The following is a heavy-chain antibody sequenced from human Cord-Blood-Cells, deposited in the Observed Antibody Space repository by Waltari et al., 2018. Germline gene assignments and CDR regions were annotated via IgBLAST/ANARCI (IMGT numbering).Heavy chain of an antibody. CDR2: INPNSGGT. V-gene: IGHV1-2*04. CDR1: GSTLTGLY. Sequence: VQPVQSGAEVNKPGASVKVSCMASGSTLTGLYLPAVRQAPGQGLEWMGWINPNSGGTNYAQKFQGWVTMTRDTSISTAYMELSRLRSDDTAVYYCARDLGGFWYFDLWGRGTLVTVSS. CDR3: ARDLGGFWYFDL. D-gene: IGHD3-10*01. J-gene: IGHJ2*01.